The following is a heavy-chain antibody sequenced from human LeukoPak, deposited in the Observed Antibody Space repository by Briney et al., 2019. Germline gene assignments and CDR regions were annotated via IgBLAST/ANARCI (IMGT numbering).Heavy chain of an antibody. Sequence: GGSLRLSCAASGLTFSSYGMHWVRQAPGKGLEWVALISYDGSKKYYAESAKGRFTVSRDNSKNTLYLQMNSLRAEDTAVYFCARARSGDGFNLDYWGQGTLVTVSS. J-gene: IGHJ4*02. D-gene: IGHD5-24*01. CDR2: ISYDGSKK. V-gene: IGHV3-30*03. CDR3: ARARSGDGFNLDY. CDR1: GLTFSSYG.